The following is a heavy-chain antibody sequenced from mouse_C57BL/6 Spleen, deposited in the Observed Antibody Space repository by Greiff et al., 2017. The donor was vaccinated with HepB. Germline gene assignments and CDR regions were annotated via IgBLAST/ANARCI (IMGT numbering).Heavy chain of an antibody. D-gene: IGHD3-2*02. CDR3: ARKAAQATAMDY. Sequence: DVHLVESGGGLVKPGGSLKLSCAASGFTFSDYGMHWVRQAPEKGLEWVAYISSGSSTIYYADTVKGRFTISRDNAKNTLFLQMTRLRSEETAMYYCARKAAQATAMDYWGQGTSVTVSS. CDR2: ISSGSSTI. V-gene: IGHV5-17*01. J-gene: IGHJ4*01. CDR1: GFTFSDYG.